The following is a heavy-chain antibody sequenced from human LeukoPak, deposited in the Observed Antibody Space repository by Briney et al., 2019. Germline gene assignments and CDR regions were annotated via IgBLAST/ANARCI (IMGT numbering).Heavy chain of an antibody. V-gene: IGHV3-20*04. CDR2: LNCNGETT. Sequence: SLRLSCAASGFSFEDNGMSWVRQAPGQGLEWVSGLNCNGETTGYVDSVKGRFTISRDNAKNSRYLQMNSLRAEDTALYYCATHSYYYGSGSYPHYLDYWGQGTLVTVSS. J-gene: IGHJ4*02. CDR1: GFSFEDNG. D-gene: IGHD3-10*01. CDR3: ATHSYYYGSGSYPHYLDY.